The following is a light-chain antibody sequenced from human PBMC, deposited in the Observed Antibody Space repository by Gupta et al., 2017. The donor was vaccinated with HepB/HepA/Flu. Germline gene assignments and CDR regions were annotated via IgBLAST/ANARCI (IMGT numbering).Light chain of an antibody. V-gene: IGKV2-28*01. CDR3: MQALQTLGT. Sequence: DIVMTQSPLSLPVTPGEPASISCRSSHSLLHSNGYNYLDWYLQKPGQSPQLLIYLGSNRASGVPDRFSGSGSGTDFTLKISRVEAEDVGVYYCMQALQTLGTFGGGTKVEIK. CDR1: HSLLHSNGYNY. J-gene: IGKJ4*01. CDR2: LGS.